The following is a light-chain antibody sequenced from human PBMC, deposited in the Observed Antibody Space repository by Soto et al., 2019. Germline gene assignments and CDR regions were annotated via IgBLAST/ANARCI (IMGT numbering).Light chain of an antibody. V-gene: IGKV1-5*01. J-gene: IGKJ1*01. Sequence: DIQMTQSPSTLPASVGDRVTITCRASQSITNRLAWYQQKPGKAPKVLIYDASNLESGVPSRFSGSGSGTEFILTINSLQPDDFATYYCQHYGGMWAFGQGTKV. CDR2: DAS. CDR3: QHYGGMWA. CDR1: QSITNR.